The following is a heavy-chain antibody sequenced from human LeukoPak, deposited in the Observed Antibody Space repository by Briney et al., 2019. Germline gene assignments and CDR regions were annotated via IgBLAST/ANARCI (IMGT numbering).Heavy chain of an antibody. V-gene: IGHV4-34*01. CDR2: INHSGST. D-gene: IGHD5-18*01. Sequence: KSSETLSLTCAVYGGSFSGYYWSWIRQPPGKGLEWIGEINHSGSTNYNPSLKSRVTISVDTSKNQFSLKLSSVTAADTAVYYCARLSQLWFRPKYCYYYMDVWGKGTTVTISS. J-gene: IGHJ6*03. CDR1: GGSFSGYY. CDR3: ARLSQLWFRPKYCYYYMDV.